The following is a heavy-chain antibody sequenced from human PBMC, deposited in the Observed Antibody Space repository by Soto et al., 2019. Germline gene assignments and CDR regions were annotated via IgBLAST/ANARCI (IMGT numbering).Heavy chain of an antibody. CDR1: GASVTSPEHY. CDR3: AKRSPYSSGWYSPIFDY. CDR2: IYYGGST. V-gene: IGHV4-30-4*01. J-gene: IGHJ4*02. Sequence: SETLSLTCSVSGASVTSPEHYWTWIRQSPGKGLEWIGYIYYGGSTVYNPSLKGRSTVSLDTSKNQFSLNLTSVTAADTAVYFCAKRSPYSSGWYSPIFDYWGQGALVTVSS. D-gene: IGHD6-13*01.